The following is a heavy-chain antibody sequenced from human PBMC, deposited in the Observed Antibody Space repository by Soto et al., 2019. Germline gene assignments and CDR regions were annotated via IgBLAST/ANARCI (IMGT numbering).Heavy chain of an antibody. J-gene: IGHJ4*02. Sequence: QVQLQESGPGLVKPSGTLFLTCVVSGDSIISQSHWWSWVRQSPGEGLEWMGEIHHSGSNNYNPSLKSRVTMSVDNRKNQFSLQMTSVTAADTAVYYCARGIDYRWADWGQGSLVIVSS. V-gene: IGHV4-4*02. D-gene: IGHD3-16*01. CDR2: IHHSGSN. CDR3: ARGIDYRWAD. CDR1: GDSIISQSHW.